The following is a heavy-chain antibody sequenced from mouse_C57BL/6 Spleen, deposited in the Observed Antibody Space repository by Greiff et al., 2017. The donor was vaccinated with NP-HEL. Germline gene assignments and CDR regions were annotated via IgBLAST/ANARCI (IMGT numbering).Heavy chain of an antibody. CDR3: ARSKGSSGSFDY. V-gene: IGHV1-52*01. D-gene: IGHD3-2*02. CDR2: IDPSDSET. J-gene: IGHJ2*01. CDR1: GYTFTSYW. Sequence: QVQLQQSGAELVRPGSSVKLSCKASGYTFTSYWMHWVKQRPIQGLEWIGNIDPSDSETHYNQKFKDKATLTVDKSSSTAYMQLSSLTSEDSAVYYCARSKGSSGSFDYWGQGTTLTVSS.